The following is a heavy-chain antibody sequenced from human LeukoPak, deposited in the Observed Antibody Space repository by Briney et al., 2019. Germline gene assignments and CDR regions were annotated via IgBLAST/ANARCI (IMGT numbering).Heavy chain of an antibody. CDR3: TSTLGY. V-gene: IGHV3-15*01. CDR2: IQTITDGGTT. Sequence: PGGSLRLSCTASGFTFRDVWMTWVRQAPGKGLEWVGRIQTITDGGTTDYAAFVRGRFTISRDDSKNTLYLQLNSLKTEDTAVYYCTSTLGYWGQGTLVTVSS. J-gene: IGHJ4*02. D-gene: IGHD3-16*01. CDR1: GFTFRDVW.